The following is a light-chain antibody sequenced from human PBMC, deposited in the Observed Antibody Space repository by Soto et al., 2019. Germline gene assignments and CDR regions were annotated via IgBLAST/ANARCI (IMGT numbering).Light chain of an antibody. CDR2: KTS. J-gene: IGKJ4*01. CDR1: QSISSW. CDR3: QQYDSYPLT. Sequence: DIQMTQSPSTLSASVGDRVTITCRASQSISSWLAWYQQKPGKAPNLLIYKTSSLESGVPSRFSGSGSGTEVTLTVNSLQPDDFATYYCQQYDSYPLTFGGGTKVEI. V-gene: IGKV1-5*03.